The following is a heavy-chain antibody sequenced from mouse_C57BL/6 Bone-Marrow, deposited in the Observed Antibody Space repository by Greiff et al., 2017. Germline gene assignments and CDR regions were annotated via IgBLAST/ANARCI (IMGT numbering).Heavy chain of an antibody. CDR2: IDPSGSYT. CDR3: AREAMDY. V-gene: IGHV1-69*01. J-gene: IGHJ4*01. CDR1: GYTFPSYW. Sequence: VQLQQSGAELVMPGASVKLSCKASGYTFPSYWMHWVKQRPGQGLEWIGEIDPSGSYTKYNQKFKGKYTLTVDKSSSTTYMQLGSLASEDSAVYYCAREAMDYWGQGTSVTVAA.